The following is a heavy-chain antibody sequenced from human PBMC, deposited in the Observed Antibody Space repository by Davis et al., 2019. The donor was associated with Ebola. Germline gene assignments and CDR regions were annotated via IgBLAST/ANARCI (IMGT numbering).Heavy chain of an antibody. Sequence: PSETLSLTCTVAGGSISSYYWSRIRQPPGNGLEWIGYIYYSGSTNYNPSLKSRVTISVDTSKNQFSPKLGSVTAADTAVYYCARHNSSSWPIDYWGQGTLVTVSS. CDR3: ARHNSSSWPIDY. J-gene: IGHJ4*02. CDR2: IYYSGST. V-gene: IGHV4-59*08. CDR1: GGSISSYY. D-gene: IGHD6-13*01.